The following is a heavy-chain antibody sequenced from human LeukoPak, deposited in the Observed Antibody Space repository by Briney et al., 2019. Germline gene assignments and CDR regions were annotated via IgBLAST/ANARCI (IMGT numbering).Heavy chain of an antibody. D-gene: IGHD3-3*01. V-gene: IGHV4-59*12. Sequence: SETLSLTCTVSGGSISSYYWSWIRQPPGKGLEWIGYIYYSGSTNYNPSLKSRVTISVDTSKNQFSLKLSSVTAADTAVYYCARAPFLEGPRRNWFDPWGQGTLVTVSS. CDR2: IYYSGST. CDR3: ARAPFLEGPRRNWFDP. J-gene: IGHJ5*02. CDR1: GGSISSYY.